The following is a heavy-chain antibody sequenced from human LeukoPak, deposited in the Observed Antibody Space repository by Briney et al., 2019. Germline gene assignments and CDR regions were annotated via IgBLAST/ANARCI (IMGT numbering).Heavy chain of an antibody. J-gene: IGHJ4*02. CDR2: INPNSGGT. D-gene: IGHD2-2*01. Sequence: ASVKVSCKASGYTFTGYYMHWVRQAPGQGLEWMGWINPNSGGTNYAQKFQGRVTMTRDTSISTAYMELSRLRSDDTAVYYCASELGVVPAAFDYWGQRTVVTVSS. V-gene: IGHV1-2*02. CDR1: GYTFTGYY. CDR3: ASELGVVPAAFDY.